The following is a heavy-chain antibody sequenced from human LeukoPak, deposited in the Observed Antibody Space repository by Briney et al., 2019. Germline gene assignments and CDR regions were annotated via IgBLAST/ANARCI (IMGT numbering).Heavy chain of an antibody. J-gene: IGHJ4*02. CDR1: GFTFSSYS. CDR3: AKAHRLRYFDWSLFDY. D-gene: IGHD3-9*01. CDR2: ISSSSSYI. V-gene: IGHV3-21*01. Sequence: GGSLRLSCAASGFTFSSYSMNWVRQAPGKGLEWVSSISSSSSYIYYADSVKGRFTISRDNSKNTLYLQMNSLRAEDTAVYYCAKAHRLRYFDWSLFDYWGQGTLVTVSS.